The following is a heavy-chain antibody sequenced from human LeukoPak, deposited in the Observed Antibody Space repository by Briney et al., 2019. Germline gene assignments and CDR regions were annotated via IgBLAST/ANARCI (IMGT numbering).Heavy chain of an antibody. CDR2: ISGSGGST. CDR1: GFTFSSYA. V-gene: IGHV3-23*01. CDR3: AKEMSATVTTVMFPVYYFDY. Sequence: GGSLRLSCAASGFTFSSYAMGWVRQAPGKGLEWVSAISGSGGSTYYADSVKGRFTISRDNSKNTLYLQMNSLRAEDTAVYYCAKEMSATVTTVMFPVYYFDYWGQGTLVTVSS. J-gene: IGHJ4*02. D-gene: IGHD4-17*01.